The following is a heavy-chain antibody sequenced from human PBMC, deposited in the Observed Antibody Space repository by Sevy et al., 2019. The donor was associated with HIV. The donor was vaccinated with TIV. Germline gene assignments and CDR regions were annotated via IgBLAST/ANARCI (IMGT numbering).Heavy chain of an antibody. D-gene: IGHD3-3*01. J-gene: IGHJ4*02. CDR2: MSYDGSNK. CDR3: ARGDGGIFGVVIYYFDY. CDR1: GFTFSNYA. Sequence: GGSLRLSCAASGFTFSNYAMHWVRQAPGKGLEWVAVMSYDGSNKYYADSVKGRFTISRDNSKNMLHLQMNSLRTEDTGVYYCARGDGGIFGVVIYYFDYWGQGTLVTVSS. V-gene: IGHV3-30-3*01.